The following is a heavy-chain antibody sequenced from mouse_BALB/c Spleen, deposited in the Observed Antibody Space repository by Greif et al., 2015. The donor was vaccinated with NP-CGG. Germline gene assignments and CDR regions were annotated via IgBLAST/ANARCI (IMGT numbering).Heavy chain of an antibody. V-gene: IGHV5-4*02. CDR2: IGDGGSYT. D-gene: IGHD2-1*01. CDR1: GFTFSDYY. J-gene: IGHJ4*01. CDR3: ARDGPAAGNYVFCAMDY. Sequence: EVQLVESGGGLVKPGGSLKLSCAASGFTFSDYYMYWVRQTPEKRLEWVATIGDGGSYTYYPDSVKGRFTISRDNAKNNLYLQMSSLKSEGTAMYYCARDGPAAGNYVFCAMDYWGQGTSVTVSS.